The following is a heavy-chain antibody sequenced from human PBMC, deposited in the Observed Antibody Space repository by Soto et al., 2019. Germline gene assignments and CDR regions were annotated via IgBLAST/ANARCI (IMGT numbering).Heavy chain of an antibody. CDR3: AKEVASSWNAFDV. Sequence: EVQLVESGGGLVQPGGSLRLSCAASGFSVTSNYMNWVRQTPGKRLEWVSVLYSGVGTYYADSVKGRFTISRDDSTNTRYLQMTSLSTDDTTVYYCAKEVASSWNAFDVWGQGTMVTVSS. D-gene: IGHD1-1*01. CDR2: LYSGVGT. J-gene: IGHJ3*01. CDR1: GFSVTSNY. V-gene: IGHV3-53*04.